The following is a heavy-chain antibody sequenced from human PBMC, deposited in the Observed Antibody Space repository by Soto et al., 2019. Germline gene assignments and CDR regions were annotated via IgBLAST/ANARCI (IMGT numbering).Heavy chain of an antibody. CDR2: ISGGGGDT. CDR3: AKEGRSNYYYYGMDV. V-gene: IGHV3-23*01. J-gene: IGHJ6*02. CDR1: GFTFSSYA. Sequence: GGSLRLSCAVSGFTFSSYAMSWVRQAPGKGLEWVSSISGGGGDTYYADSVKGRFTISRDNSRNTLYLQMNSLRAEDTAAYYCAKEGRSNYYYYGMDVWGQGTTVTVSS. D-gene: IGHD2-8*01.